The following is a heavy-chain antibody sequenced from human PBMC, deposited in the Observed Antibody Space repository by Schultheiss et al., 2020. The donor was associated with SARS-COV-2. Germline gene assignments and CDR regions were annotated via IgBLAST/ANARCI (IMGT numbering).Heavy chain of an antibody. CDR2: INPNSGGT. V-gene: IGHV1-2*02. CDR1: GYTFTGYY. J-gene: IGHJ4*02. CDR3: ARGELLRFRHSHYFDY. D-gene: IGHD1-26*01. Sequence: ASVKVSCKASGYTFTGYYMHWVRQAPGQGLAWMGWINPNSGGTNYVQKFQGRVTMTRDTSISTAYMELSRLRSEDTAVYYCARGELLRFRHSHYFDYWGQGTLVTVSS.